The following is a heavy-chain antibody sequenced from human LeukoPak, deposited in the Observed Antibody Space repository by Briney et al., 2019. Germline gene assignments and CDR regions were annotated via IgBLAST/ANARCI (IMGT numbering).Heavy chain of an antibody. D-gene: IGHD2-8*01. CDR3: AKDRSCTNGVCHGDFDY. Sequence: PGRSLRLSCAASGFIFSSYAMSWVRQAPGKGLEWGSTISGSGGSTYYADSVKGRFTISRDNSNKTVYLQMNSLRAEDTAVYYCAKDRSCTNGVCHGDFDYWGQGTLVTVSS. CDR2: ISGSGGST. J-gene: IGHJ4*02. V-gene: IGHV3-23*01. CDR1: GFIFSSYA.